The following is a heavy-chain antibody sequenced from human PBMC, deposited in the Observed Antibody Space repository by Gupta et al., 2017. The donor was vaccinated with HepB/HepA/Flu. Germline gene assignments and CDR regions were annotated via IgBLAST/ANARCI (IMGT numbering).Heavy chain of an antibody. CDR3: ARDRVRLDY. Sequence: QVQLVESGGGVVQPGRSLRPPCEASGFTFSSYGMNWVRQAPGKGLEWVAAIWYDGSNKYYADSVKGRFTISRDNSKNTLFLPMNSLRAEDTALYFCARDRVRLDYWGQGTLVTVSS. CDR2: IWYDGSNK. CDR1: GFTFSSYG. V-gene: IGHV3-33*01. J-gene: IGHJ4*02.